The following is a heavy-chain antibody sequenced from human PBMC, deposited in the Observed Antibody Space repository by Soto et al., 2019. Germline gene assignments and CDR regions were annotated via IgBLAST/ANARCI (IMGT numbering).Heavy chain of an antibody. Sequence: ASGNVSCKASGYSNTVYYMHWVRQAPGQGLEWMGWINPNSGGTNYAQKFQGWVTMTRDTSISTAYMELSRLRSDDTAVYYCARDYSRGGPPYWYFDLWGRGTLVTVSS. CDR2: INPNSGGT. D-gene: IGHD2-15*01. J-gene: IGHJ2*01. CDR3: ARDYSRGGPPYWYFDL. V-gene: IGHV1-2*04. CDR1: GYSNTVYY.